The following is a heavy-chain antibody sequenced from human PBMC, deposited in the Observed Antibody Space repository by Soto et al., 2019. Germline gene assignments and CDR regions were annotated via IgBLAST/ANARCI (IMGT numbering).Heavy chain of an antibody. J-gene: IGHJ3*02. V-gene: IGHV1-2*04. CDR3: ATPGPGYCSSTSCLGAYAFDI. D-gene: IGHD2-2*01. CDR2: INPNSGGT. CDR1: GYTFTGYY. Sequence: GASLKVSCKASGYTFTGYYMHWVRQAPGQGLEWMGWINPNSGGTNYAQKFQGWVTMTRDTSISTAYMELSRLRSDDTAVYYCATPGPGYCSSTSCLGAYAFDIWGQGTMVTVSS.